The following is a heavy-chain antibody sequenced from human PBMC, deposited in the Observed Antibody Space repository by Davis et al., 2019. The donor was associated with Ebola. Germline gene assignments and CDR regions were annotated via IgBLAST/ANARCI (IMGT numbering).Heavy chain of an antibody. Sequence: GESLKISCAASGFSFSDYYMTWIRQPPGKGLEWVSYIGSRDTTIYYADSVRGRFTISRDNAKNSLFLQMNSLSSEDTALYYCATVSTMTGNSFDVWGHGTMVTVSS. D-gene: IGHD5/OR15-5a*01. CDR1: GFSFSDYY. CDR3: ATVSTMTGNSFDV. J-gene: IGHJ3*01. CDR2: IGSRDTTI. V-gene: IGHV3-11*01.